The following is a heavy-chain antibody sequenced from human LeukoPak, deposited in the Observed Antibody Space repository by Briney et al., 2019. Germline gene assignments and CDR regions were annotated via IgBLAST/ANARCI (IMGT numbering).Heavy chain of an antibody. CDR1: GVSISSYY. CDR3: ARPGDDDAFDI. Sequence: SETLSLTCTVSGVSISSYYWSWIRQPPGKGLEWIGYIYYSGSTNYNPSLKSRVTISVDTSKNQFSLKLSSVTAADTAVYYCARPGDDDAFDIWGQGTMVTVSS. J-gene: IGHJ3*02. CDR2: IYYSGST. V-gene: IGHV4-59*01.